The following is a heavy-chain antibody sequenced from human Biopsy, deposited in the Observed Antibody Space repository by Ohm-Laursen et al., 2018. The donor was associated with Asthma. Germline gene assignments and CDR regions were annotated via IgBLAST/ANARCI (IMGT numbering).Heavy chain of an antibody. CDR2: ISSRGSNI. V-gene: IGHV3-11*01. J-gene: IGHJ4*02. CDR1: GFTFSSFA. Sequence: SLRLSCAAAGFTFSSFAMTWIRQAPGKGLEWVAYISSRGSNIFYADSVKGRFTISRDNAKKSLFLEMNSLTVEDTAVYFCARGCSTSWYFGYWGQGTLVTVSS. CDR3: ARGCSTSWYFGY. D-gene: IGHD2-2*01.